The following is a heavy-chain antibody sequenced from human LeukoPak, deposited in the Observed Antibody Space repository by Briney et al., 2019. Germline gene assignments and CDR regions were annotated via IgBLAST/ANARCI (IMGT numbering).Heavy chain of an antibody. CDR1: GFTFSSYA. CDR3: ASARQVRSSCLDP. CDR2: ISYDGSNY. Sequence: PGRSLRLSCAASGFTFSSYAMHWVRQAPGKGLEWVAVISYDGSNYYYADSVKGRFTISRDNSKNTLYLQMNSLRAEDTAVYYCASARQVRSSCLDPWGQGTLVTVSS. D-gene: IGHD6-13*01. J-gene: IGHJ5*02. V-gene: IGHV3-30*17.